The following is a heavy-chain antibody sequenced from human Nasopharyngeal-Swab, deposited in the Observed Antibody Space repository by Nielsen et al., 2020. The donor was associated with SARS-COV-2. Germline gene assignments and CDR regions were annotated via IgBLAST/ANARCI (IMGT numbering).Heavy chain of an antibody. Sequence: SETLSLTCTVSGGSISSYYWSWIRQPPGEGLEWIGYIYYSGSTNYNPSLKSRVTISVDTSKNQFSLKLSSVTAADTAVYYCARSTYCGGDCQNYFDYWGQGTLVTVSS. CDR1: GGSISSYY. CDR2: IYYSGST. CDR3: ARSTYCGGDCQNYFDY. J-gene: IGHJ4*02. V-gene: IGHV4-59*08. D-gene: IGHD2-21*02.